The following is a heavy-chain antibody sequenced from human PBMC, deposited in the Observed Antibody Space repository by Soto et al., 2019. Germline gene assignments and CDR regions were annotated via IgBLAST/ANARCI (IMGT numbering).Heavy chain of an antibody. J-gene: IGHJ6*02. Sequence: QLQLQESGSGLVKPSQTLSLTCAVSGGSISSGGYSWSWIRQPPGKGLEWIGYIYHSGSTYYNPSLTSRVTISVDRSKNQFSLKLSSVTAADTAVYYCARGVVVPAAIHYYYGMDVWGQGTTVTVSS. V-gene: IGHV4-30-2*01. D-gene: IGHD2-2*01. CDR2: IYHSGST. CDR1: GGSISSGGYS. CDR3: ARGVVVPAAIHYYYGMDV.